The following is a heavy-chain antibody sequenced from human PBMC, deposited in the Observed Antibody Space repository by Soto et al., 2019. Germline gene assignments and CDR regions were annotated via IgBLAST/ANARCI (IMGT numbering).Heavy chain of an antibody. V-gene: IGHV1-69*02. CDR1: GGTFSSYT. J-gene: IGHJ6*03. CDR2: IIPILGIA. Sequence: ASVKVSCKASGGTFSSYTISWVRQAPGQGLEWMGRIIPILGIANYAQKFQGRVTITADKSTSTAYMELSSLRSEDTAVYYCARGRHCSGGSCYSYYYYMDVWGKGTTVTVSS. D-gene: IGHD2-15*01. CDR3: ARGRHCSGGSCYSYYYYMDV.